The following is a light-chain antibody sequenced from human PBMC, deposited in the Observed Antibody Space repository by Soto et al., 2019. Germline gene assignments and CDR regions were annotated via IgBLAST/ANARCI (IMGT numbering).Light chain of an antibody. CDR1: QSVGSS. CDR2: GAS. J-gene: IGKJ5*01. V-gene: IGKV3-15*01. CDR3: RQYKNWPPVT. Sequence: EIVMTQSPATLSVSPGEIATLYFRASQSVGSSLAWYQQEPGQAPRLLIYGASTRATGIPARFSGSGSGTEFTLTISSLQSEDFAVYFCRQYKNWPPVTFGQGTRLEIK.